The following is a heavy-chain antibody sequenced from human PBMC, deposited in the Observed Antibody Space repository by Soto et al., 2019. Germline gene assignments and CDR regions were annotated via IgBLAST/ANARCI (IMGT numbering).Heavy chain of an antibody. Sequence: EVQLVESGGGLVQPGGSLKVSCAASGFTFSDSTIHWVRQASGKGLEWVGRIRSEVYSYATVCAASVKDRFTISRDDSKNTAYLQMNSLKIEDTAVYYCSRCLGSYCMDVWGQGTTVTVSS. J-gene: IGHJ6*02. D-gene: IGHD3-10*02. CDR3: SRCLGSYCMDV. V-gene: IGHV3-73*02. CDR1: GFTFSDST. CDR2: IRSEVYSYAT.